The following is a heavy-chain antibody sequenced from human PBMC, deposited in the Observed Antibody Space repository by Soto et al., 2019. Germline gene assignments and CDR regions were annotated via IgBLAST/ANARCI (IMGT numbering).Heavy chain of an antibody. CDR3: AGATYQPRPLF. CDR1: GGFISDYS. V-gene: IGHV4-59*01. J-gene: IGHJ4*02. D-gene: IGHD2-2*01. Sequence: QVQLQESGPGLVKPSETLSLTCIVSGGFISDYSWSWIRQTPGKGLEWIGYIYYSGSTNYNPSLKSRVTISIETSKNQFSLNLSSVTAADTAVYYCAGATYQPRPLFWGQGALVTVSS. CDR2: IYYSGST.